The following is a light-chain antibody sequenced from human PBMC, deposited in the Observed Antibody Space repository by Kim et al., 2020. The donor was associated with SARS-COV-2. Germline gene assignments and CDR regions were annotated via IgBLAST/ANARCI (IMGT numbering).Light chain of an antibody. J-gene: IGLJ1*01. V-gene: IGLV1-40*01. CDR2: GDR. CDR1: RSNIGAGYD. CDR3: QFYDKTLSASV. Sequence: QSVLTQPPSVSGAPGQRVNISCTGSRSNIGAGYDVHWYQHFPGTAPRLLIFGDRNRPSGIPDRFSGSQSGTSASLAITGLQAEDDADYYCQFYDKTLSASVFGSGTKVTVL.